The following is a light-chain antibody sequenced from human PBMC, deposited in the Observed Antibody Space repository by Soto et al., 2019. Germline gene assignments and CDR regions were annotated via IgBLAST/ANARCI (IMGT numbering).Light chain of an antibody. CDR3: QSYDSRLTAYV. CDR1: SSNIGAGYD. Sequence: QSVLTQPPSVSGAPGQRVTISFTGTSSNIGAGYDVHWYQQLPGTAPKLLIYGDINRPSGVPDRFSGSKSGSSASLAITGLQAEDEADYYCQSYDSRLTAYVFGTGTKLTVL. V-gene: IGLV1-40*01. J-gene: IGLJ1*01. CDR2: GDI.